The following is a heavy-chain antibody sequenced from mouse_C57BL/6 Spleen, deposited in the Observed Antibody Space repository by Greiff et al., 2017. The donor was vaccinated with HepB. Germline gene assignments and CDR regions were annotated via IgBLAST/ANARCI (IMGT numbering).Heavy chain of an antibody. D-gene: IGHD3-2*02. V-gene: IGHV1-82*01. CDR3: ATDSSGYVWFAY. CDR2: IYPGDGDT. Sequence: LQESGPELVKPGASVKISCKASGYAFSSSWMNWVKQRPGKGLEWIGRIYPGDGDTNYNGKFKGKATLTADKSSSTAYMQLSSLTSEDSAVYFCATDSSGYVWFAYWGQGTLVTVSA. J-gene: IGHJ3*01. CDR1: GYAFSSSW.